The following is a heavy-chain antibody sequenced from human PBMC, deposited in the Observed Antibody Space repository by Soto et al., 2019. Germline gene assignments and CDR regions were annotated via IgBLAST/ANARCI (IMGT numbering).Heavy chain of an antibody. J-gene: IGHJ6*02. CDR1: GYTFTNYG. CDR2: ISTYNGNT. V-gene: IGHV1-18*01. Sequence: GASVKVSCKASGYTFTNYGISWVRQAPGQGLEWMGWISTYNGNTNYAQRLQGRVTMTTDTSTSSAYMELRSLRSDDTAVYYCARERGCSGGRCSGTIVHYYYYGMDVWGQGTAVTSP. CDR3: ARERGCSGGRCSGTIVHYYYYGMDV. D-gene: IGHD2-15*01.